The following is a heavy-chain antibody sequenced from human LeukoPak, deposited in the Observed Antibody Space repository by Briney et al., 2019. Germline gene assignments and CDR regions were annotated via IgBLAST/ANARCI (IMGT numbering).Heavy chain of an antibody. Sequence: PSETLSLTCTVSGGSISSYYWSWIRQPAGKGLEWIGRIYTSGSTNYNPSLKSRVTMSVDTSKNQFSLKLSSVTAADTAVYYCARDPVAAAGNDAFDNWGQGTMVTVSS. V-gene: IGHV4-4*07. D-gene: IGHD6-13*01. J-gene: IGHJ3*02. CDR1: GGSISSYY. CDR3: ARDPVAAAGNDAFDN. CDR2: IYTSGST.